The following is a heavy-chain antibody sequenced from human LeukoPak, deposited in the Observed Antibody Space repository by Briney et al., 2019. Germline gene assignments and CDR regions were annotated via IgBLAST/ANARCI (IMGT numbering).Heavy chain of an antibody. Sequence: SETLSLTCTVSGGPNSSFYWRWTRQPAGKGREGSVRLYTSWSNNYNPSLKSRVTMSEDTSKNQFSQKLSSVTAADTAVYYCARGIRTGRATTPYYFDYWGEGSLVTVSS. CDR2: LYTSWSN. D-gene: IGHD3-10*01. J-gene: IGHJ4*02. CDR1: GGPNSSFY. CDR3: ARGIRTGRATTPYYFDY. V-gene: IGHV4-4*07.